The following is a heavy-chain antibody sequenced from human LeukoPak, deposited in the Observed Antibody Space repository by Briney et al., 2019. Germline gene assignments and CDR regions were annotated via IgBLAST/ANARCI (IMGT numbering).Heavy chain of an antibody. D-gene: IGHD3-10*01. CDR1: GFTFSSFS. CDR2: ILLNSATI. CDR3: ARAYYYGSGSYPDS. V-gene: IGHV3-48*04. J-gene: IGHJ5*01. Sequence: GGSLRLSCAASGFTFSSFSMNWVRQAPGKGLEWLSYILLNSATIYYANSVKGRFTISRDNAKNSLYLQMNSLRAEDTAVYYCARAYYYGSGSYPDSWGQGTLVTVSS.